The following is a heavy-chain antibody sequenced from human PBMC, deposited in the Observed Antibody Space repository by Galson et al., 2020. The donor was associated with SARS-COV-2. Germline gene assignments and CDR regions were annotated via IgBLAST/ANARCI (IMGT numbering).Heavy chain of an antibody. Sequence: KMSGPTLAQPTQPLTLTYTFSGFSLSTTTGGVGWIRHPPEKDLEWHALIFWDDDKRYNPSLKSRLTITKDSSKNQMVLTITTMHPVDTATYYCARYRLTYFYSWGQGTLVTVSS. CDR3: ARYRLTYFYS. CDR1: GFSLSTTTGG. J-gene: IGHJ4*02. D-gene: IGHD5-18*01. CDR2: IFWDDDK. V-gene: IGHV2-5*02.